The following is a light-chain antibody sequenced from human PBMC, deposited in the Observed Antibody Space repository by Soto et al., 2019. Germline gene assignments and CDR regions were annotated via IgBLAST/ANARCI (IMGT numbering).Light chain of an antibody. J-gene: IGKJ5*01. CDR2: GAS. V-gene: IGKV3D-20*02. CDR3: QQRSNWPPIT. CDR1: QSVSSSY. Sequence: EIVLTQSPSTLSSFPGDRVTLSCRASQSVSSSYLAWYQQKPGQAPRLLIYGASSRATGIPDRFSGSGSGTDFTLTISSLEPEDFAVYYCQQRSNWPPITFGQGTRLEI.